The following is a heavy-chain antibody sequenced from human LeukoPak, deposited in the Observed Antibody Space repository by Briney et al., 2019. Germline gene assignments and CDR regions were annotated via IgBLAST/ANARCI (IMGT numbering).Heavy chain of an antibody. CDR2: IYYSGST. Sequence: SETLSLTCTVSGGSISSYYWSWIRQPPGKGLEWIGYIYYSGSTNYNPSLKSRVTISVDTSKNQFSLKLSSVTAADTAVYYCARGDTDYFASGNLGYWGQGTLVTVSS. V-gene: IGHV4-59*01. D-gene: IGHD3-10*01. J-gene: IGHJ4*02. CDR1: GGSISSYY. CDR3: ARGDTDYFASGNLGY.